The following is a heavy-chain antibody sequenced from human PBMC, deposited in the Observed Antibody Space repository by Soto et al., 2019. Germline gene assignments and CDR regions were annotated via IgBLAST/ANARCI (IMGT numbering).Heavy chain of an antibody. V-gene: IGHV4-31*03. CDR1: GGSISSGAYF. CDR2: ISSKGIT. Sequence: VQLQESGPGLVKPSQTLSLTCTVSGGSISSGAYFWSWIRQHPEKGLEWIGYISSKGITYYNPSLDSRFTISWDTSKNQFSLMLPSVTAADTALYYCASLKDYYFHFWGQGTLVTVSS. J-gene: IGHJ4*02. CDR3: ASLKDYYFHF.